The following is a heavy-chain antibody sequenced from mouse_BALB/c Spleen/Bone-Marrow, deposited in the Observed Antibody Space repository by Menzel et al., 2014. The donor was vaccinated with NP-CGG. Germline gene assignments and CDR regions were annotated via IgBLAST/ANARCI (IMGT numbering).Heavy chain of an antibody. D-gene: IGHD1-2*01. V-gene: IGHV3-2*02. CDR3: ARDYGYSWFAY. J-gene: IGHJ3*01. CDR2: ISYSGTT. Sequence: EVMLVESGPGLAKPSQSLSLTCSVSGYSITSDYAWNWIRQFPGNKLEWMGYISYSGTTSYNPSLKSRISITRDTSKNQFFLQLNSVTTEDTATYFCARDYGYSWFAYWGQGTLVTVSA. CDR1: GYSITSDYA.